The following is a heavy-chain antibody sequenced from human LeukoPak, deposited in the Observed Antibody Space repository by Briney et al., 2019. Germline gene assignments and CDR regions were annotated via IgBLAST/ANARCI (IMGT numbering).Heavy chain of an antibody. V-gene: IGHV4-59*01. CDR1: GGLIRRYY. Sequence: SETLSLTCNISGGLIRRYYWSWIRQPPGKGLEWIGYVYFTGSTNYNPSLKSRLAISVDTSKNLLSLTLSSVTAADTAVYFCASLSVRLLTLDVWGQGTTVTVSS. CDR3: ASLSVRLLTLDV. J-gene: IGHJ6*02. CDR2: VYFTGST. D-gene: IGHD2-21*02.